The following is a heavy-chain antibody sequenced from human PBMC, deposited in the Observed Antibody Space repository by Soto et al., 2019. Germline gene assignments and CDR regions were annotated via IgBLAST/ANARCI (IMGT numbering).Heavy chain of an antibody. Sequence: GESLKISCKGSGYSFTSYWISWVRQMPGKGLEWMGRIDPSDSYTNYSPSFQGHVTISADKSISTAYLQWSSLKASDTAMYYCARRSIYCDSSGYYVFDYWGQGTLVTVSS. J-gene: IGHJ4*02. CDR3: ARRSIYCDSSGYYVFDY. D-gene: IGHD3-22*01. CDR2: IDPSDSYT. CDR1: GYSFTSYW. V-gene: IGHV5-10-1*01.